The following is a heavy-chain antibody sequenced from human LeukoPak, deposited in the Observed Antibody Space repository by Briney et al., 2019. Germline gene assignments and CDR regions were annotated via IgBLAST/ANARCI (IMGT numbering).Heavy chain of an antibody. Sequence: GGSLRLSCAASGFTLSTSWMTWVRQAPGKGLEWVTNINRDGSQIDYMDSVKGRFTISRDSANNALYLQMNSPRAEDTAVYYCARGGLTAGFDYWGQGTLVTVSS. V-gene: IGHV3-7*01. CDR1: GFTLSTSW. D-gene: IGHD3-10*01. J-gene: IGHJ4*02. CDR3: ARGGLTAGFDY. CDR2: INRDGSQI.